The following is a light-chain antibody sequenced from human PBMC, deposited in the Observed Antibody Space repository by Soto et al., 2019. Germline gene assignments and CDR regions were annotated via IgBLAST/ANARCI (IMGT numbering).Light chain of an antibody. Sequence: QSALTQPPSASGSPGQSVTISCTGTSSDVGAYNYVSWYQQYTGKAPKLMIYDVSKRPSGVPDRFSGSKSGNTASLTVSGLRADDEAVYYCSSYGGGDTFHVIFGGVTTLTVL. J-gene: IGLJ2*01. CDR1: SSDVGAYNY. CDR3: SSYGGGDTFHVI. CDR2: DVS. V-gene: IGLV2-8*01.